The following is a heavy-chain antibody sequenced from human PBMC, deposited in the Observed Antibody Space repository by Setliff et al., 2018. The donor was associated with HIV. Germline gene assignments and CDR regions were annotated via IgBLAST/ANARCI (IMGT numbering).Heavy chain of an antibody. V-gene: IGHV1-3*01. CDR3: ARGALLAVFDFDH. Sequence: ASVKVSCKASGYTFTNYAIHWVRQAPGQRLEWMGWINAGNGNTKYSQELQGRITLTTDTSANTAYMELSSLRSDDTAVYFCARGALLAVFDFDHWGHGTQVTV. J-gene: IGHJ4*01. CDR2: INAGNGNT. D-gene: IGHD3-10*01. CDR1: GYTFTNYA.